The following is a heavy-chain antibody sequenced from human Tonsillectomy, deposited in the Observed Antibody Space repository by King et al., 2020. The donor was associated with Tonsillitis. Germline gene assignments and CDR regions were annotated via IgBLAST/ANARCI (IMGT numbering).Heavy chain of an antibody. V-gene: IGHV5-51*01. Sequence: VQLVESGAEVKKPGDSLKISCKGSGYSFTSYWIGWVRQMPGKGLEWMGIIYPGDSDTRYSPSFQGQVTILADKSISTAYLQWSSLKASDTAMYYCARHREHYDSSGYYPEGAFDIWGQGTMVTVSS. D-gene: IGHD3-22*01. CDR3: ARHREHYDSSGYYPEGAFDI. CDR1: GYSFTSYW. CDR2: IYPGDSDT. J-gene: IGHJ3*02.